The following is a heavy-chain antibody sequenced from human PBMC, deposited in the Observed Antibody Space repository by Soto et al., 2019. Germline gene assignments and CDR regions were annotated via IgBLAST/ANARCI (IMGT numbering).Heavy chain of an antibody. V-gene: IGHV3-53*02. CDR2: TYTGGST. CDR1: GFAVSSSY. D-gene: IGHD2-2*02. Sequence: EVQLVETGGDLIQSGGSLRLSCAASGFAVSSSYMMWVRQAPGKGLECISVTYTGGSTHYADSVKGRFTISRDDSSNTLYLQMNSLRAEDTAVYYCARDPPIPSDYAMDVWGQGTTVIVSS. CDR3: ARDPPIPSDYAMDV. J-gene: IGHJ6*02.